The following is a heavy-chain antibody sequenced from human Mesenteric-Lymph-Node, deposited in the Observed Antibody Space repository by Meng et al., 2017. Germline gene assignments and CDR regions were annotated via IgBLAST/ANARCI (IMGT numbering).Heavy chain of an antibody. J-gene: IGHJ6*02. Sequence: ASVKVSCKASGYTFTSYDINWVRQATGQGLEWMGWMNPNSGNTGYAQKFQGRVTITRNTSISTAYMELSSLRSEDTAVYYCARAVYGDYPPAYYYYGMDVWGQGTTVTVSS. CDR1: GYTFTSYD. V-gene: IGHV1-8*03. CDR2: MNPNSGNT. D-gene: IGHD4-17*01. CDR3: ARAVYGDYPPAYYYYGMDV.